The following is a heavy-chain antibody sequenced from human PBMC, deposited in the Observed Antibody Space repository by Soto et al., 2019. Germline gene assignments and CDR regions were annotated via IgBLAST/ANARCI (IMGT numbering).Heavy chain of an antibody. D-gene: IGHD5-12*01. Sequence: EVHLLESGGGLVQPGGSLRLSCAASGFTFSRFDMSWVRQAPGKGLQWVAGISLGGGSTYYTDSVKGRFTISRDNSQNTLYLQMNSLRAEDTAVYYCARVHSGYDLLDYWGQGTLVTVSS. CDR2: ISLGGGST. J-gene: IGHJ4*02. CDR3: ARVHSGYDLLDY. CDR1: GFTFSRFD. V-gene: IGHV3-23*01.